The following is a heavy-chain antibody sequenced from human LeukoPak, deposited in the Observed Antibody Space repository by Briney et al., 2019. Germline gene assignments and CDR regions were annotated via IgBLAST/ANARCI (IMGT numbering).Heavy chain of an antibody. Sequence: GGSLRLSCAASGFTFATYAMSWVRRAPGKGLQWVAAISAGGTSTYYADSVKGQFTISRDNSKNTIYLQMNSPRVEDTAMYYCARGSPGGDLLPFDSWGQGTPVTVSS. CDR2: ISAGGTST. D-gene: IGHD4-17*01. V-gene: IGHV3-23*01. CDR1: GFTFATYA. J-gene: IGHJ4*02. CDR3: ARGSPGGDLLPFDS.